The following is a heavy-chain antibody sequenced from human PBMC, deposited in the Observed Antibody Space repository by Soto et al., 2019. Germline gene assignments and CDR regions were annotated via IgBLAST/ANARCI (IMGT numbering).Heavy chain of an antibody. CDR2: IYYSGST. CDR1: GGSISSGDYY. J-gene: IGHJ5*02. D-gene: IGHD4-17*01. V-gene: IGHV4-30-4*01. CDR3: ARWTPDYCDYALYNWFYP. Sequence: SETLSLTCTVSGGSISSGDYYWSWIRQPPGKGLEWIGYIYYSGSTYYNPSLKSRVTISVDTSKNQFSLKLSSVTAADTAVYYCARWTPDYCDYALYNWFYPWGQGTLVPVSS.